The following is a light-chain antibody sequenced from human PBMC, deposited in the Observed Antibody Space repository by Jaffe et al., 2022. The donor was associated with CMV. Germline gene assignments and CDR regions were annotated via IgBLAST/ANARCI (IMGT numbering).Light chain of an antibody. J-gene: IGLJ3*02. V-gene: IGLV2-14*03. CDR3: SSHTSSRTWV. CDR1: SSDFGEHDF. CDR2: DVS. Sequence: QSALTQPASVSGSPGQSITISCTGTSSDFGEHDFVSWFQQHPGKAPKAVIYDVSNRPSGVSSRFSGSKSGNTASLTISGLQAEDEADYYCSSHTSSRTWVFGGGTKLTVL.